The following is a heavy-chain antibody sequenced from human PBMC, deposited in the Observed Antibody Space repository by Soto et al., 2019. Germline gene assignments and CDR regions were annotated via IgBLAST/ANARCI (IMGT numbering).Heavy chain of an antibody. V-gene: IGHV1-69*01. CDR3: ARGGYSSSCYSYYYYYYGMDV. Sequence: QVQLVQSGAEVKKPGSSVNVSCNASGGTFSSYAISWVRQAPGQGLEWMGGIIPIFGTANYAQKFQGRVTITADESTSTAYMELSSLRSEDTAVYYCARGGYSSSCYSYYYYYYGMDVWGQGTTVTVSS. CDR1: GGTFSSYA. D-gene: IGHD6-13*01. J-gene: IGHJ6*02. CDR2: IIPIFGTA.